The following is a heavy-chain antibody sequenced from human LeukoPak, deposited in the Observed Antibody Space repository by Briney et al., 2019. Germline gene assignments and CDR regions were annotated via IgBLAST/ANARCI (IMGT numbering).Heavy chain of an antibody. Sequence: GEPLKISCKGSGYSFTSYWIGWVRQMPGKRLEWMGIIYPGDSDTRYSPSFQGQITISADKSISTAYLQWSSLKASDTAMYYCARLPEARGDYWGQGTLVTVSS. CDR3: ARLPEARGDY. J-gene: IGHJ4*02. CDR1: GYSFTSYW. CDR2: IYPGDSDT. D-gene: IGHD3-10*01. V-gene: IGHV5-51*01.